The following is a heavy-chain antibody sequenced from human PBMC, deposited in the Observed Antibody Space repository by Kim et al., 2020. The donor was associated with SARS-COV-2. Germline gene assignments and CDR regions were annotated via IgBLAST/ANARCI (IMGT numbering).Heavy chain of an antibody. J-gene: IGHJ4*02. CDR1: GFTFDDYA. CDR3: AKDYGGMTYSYGHFDY. V-gene: IGHV3-9*01. D-gene: IGHD5-18*01. Sequence: GGSLRLSCAASGFTFDDYAMHWVRQAPGKGLEWVSGISWNSGSIGYADSVKGRFTISRDNAKNSLYLQMNSLRAEDTALYYCAKDYGGMTYSYGHFDYWGQGTLVTVSS. CDR2: ISWNSGSI.